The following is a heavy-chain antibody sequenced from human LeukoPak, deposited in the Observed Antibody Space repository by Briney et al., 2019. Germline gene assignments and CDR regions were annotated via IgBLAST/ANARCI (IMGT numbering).Heavy chain of an antibody. CDR2: ISYDGSNK. Sequence: GGSLRLSCAASGFTFSSYAMHWVRQAPGKGLEWVAVISYDGSNKYYADSVKGRFTISRDNAKNSLYLQMTSLRAEDTAVYYCARDRLGGYGFDFWGRGTLVTVSS. V-gene: IGHV3-30-3*01. CDR1: GFTFSSYA. CDR3: ARDRLGGYGFDF. D-gene: IGHD3-16*01. J-gene: IGHJ4*02.